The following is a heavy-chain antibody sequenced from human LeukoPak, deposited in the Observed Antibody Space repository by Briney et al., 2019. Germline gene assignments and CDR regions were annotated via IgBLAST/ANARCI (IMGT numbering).Heavy chain of an antibody. CDR3: ASGEVGVRKYYSDPFHH. V-gene: IGHV3-53*01. J-gene: IGHJ4*02. CDR1: GFTVSSNY. D-gene: IGHD3-10*01. CDR2: LYSAGAT. Sequence: PGGSLRLSCAVSGFTVSSNYMGWVRQAPGKGLEWVSILYSAGATYYADSVRGRFTIARDNSKNTVFLQMNSLRAEDTAVYYCASGEVGVRKYYSDPFHHWGQGTLVTVSS.